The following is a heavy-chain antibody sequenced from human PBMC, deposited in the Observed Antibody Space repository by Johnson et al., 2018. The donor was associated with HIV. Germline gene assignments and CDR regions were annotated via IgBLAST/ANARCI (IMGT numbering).Heavy chain of an antibody. J-gene: IGHJ3*01. CDR1: GFTFSSYA. D-gene: IGHD3-3*02. CDR2: ISGSGGST. Sequence: VQLVESGGGLVQPGGSLRLSCAASGFTFSSYAMSWVRQAPGKGLEWVSAISGSGGSTYYADSVKGRFTISREHVNNSVSILLNNLRVEDTAVYFCASAHLIFPKNAFDFWGQGTMFTVSS. V-gene: IGHV3-23*04. CDR3: ASAHLIFPKNAFDF.